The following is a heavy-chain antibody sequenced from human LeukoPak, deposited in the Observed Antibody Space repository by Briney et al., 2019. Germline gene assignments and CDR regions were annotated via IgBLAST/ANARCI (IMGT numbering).Heavy chain of an antibody. Sequence: SETLSLTCTVSGGSISSYYWSWIRQPPGKGLEWIGYIHYSGSTNYNPSLKSRVTISVDTPKNQFSLKLSSVTAADTAVYYCARAYGQLRLGELSYYFDYWGQGTLVTVSS. CDR2: IHYSGST. CDR3: ARAYGQLRLGELSYYFDY. J-gene: IGHJ4*02. V-gene: IGHV4-59*01. D-gene: IGHD3-16*02. CDR1: GGSISSYY.